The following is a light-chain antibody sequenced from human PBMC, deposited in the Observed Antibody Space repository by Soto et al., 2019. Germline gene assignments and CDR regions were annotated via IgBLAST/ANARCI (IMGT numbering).Light chain of an antibody. Sequence: DIVLTQSPGTLSLSPGERATLSCRASRSVSSSYLAWYQQKPGQAPRLLIYDASSRATGIPDRFSGSGSGTDFTLTISRLEPEDFAVYYCQQYGSSPETFGQGT. CDR3: QQYGSSPET. CDR1: RSVSSSY. J-gene: IGKJ1*01. CDR2: DAS. V-gene: IGKV3-20*01.